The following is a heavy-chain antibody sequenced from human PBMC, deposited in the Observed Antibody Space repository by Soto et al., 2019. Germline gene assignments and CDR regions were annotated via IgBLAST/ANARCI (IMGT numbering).Heavy chain of an antibody. V-gene: IGHV1-24*01. CDR3: ATGGRLRFLTQYYMDV. CDR1: GYTLTELS. CDR2: FDPEDGET. Sequence: GASVKVSCKVSGYTLTELSMHWVRQAPGKGLEWMGGFDPEDGETIYAQKFQGRVTMTEDTSTDTAYMELSSLRSEDTAVYYCATGGRLRFLTQYYMDVWGKGTTVTVSS. J-gene: IGHJ6*03. D-gene: IGHD5-12*01.